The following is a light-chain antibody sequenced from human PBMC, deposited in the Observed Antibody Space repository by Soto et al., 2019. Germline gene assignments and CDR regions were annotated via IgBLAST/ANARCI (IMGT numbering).Light chain of an antibody. CDR1: SSNIGNNY. CDR3: GTWDNSLSAVV. J-gene: IGLJ2*01. Sequence: QSVLTQPPSVSAAPGQKVTISCSGGSSNIGNNYVSWYQQVLGTAPKLLIYDNNKRPSGIPDRFSGSKSGTSATLGITGLQTGDEADYYCGTWDNSLSAVVFGGGTKVTVL. V-gene: IGLV1-51*01. CDR2: DNN.